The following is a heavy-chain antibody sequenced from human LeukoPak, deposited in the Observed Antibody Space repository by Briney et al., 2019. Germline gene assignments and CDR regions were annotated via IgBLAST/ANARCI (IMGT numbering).Heavy chain of an antibody. V-gene: IGHV4-59*01. D-gene: IGHD2-15*01. J-gene: IGHJ3*02. Sequence: SETLSLTCTVSGGSISSYYWSWIRQPPGKGLEWIGYIYYSGSTNYNPSLKSRVTISVDTSKNQFSLKLSSVTAADTAVYYCARAPIGSDAFDIWGQGTMVTVSS. CDR2: IYYSGST. CDR3: ARAPIGSDAFDI. CDR1: GGSISSYY.